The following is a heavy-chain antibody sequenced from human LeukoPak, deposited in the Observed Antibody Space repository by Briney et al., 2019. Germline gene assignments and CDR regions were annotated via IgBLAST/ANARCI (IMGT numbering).Heavy chain of an antibody. CDR3: ARGRISDCSSTSCYIDNWFDP. D-gene: IGHD2-2*02. Sequence: ASVKVSCKASGYTFTSYDINWVRQATGQGLEWMGWMNPNSGNTGYAQKFQGRATMTRNTSISTAYMELSSLRSEDTAVYYCARGRISDCSSTSCYIDNWFDPWGQGTLVTVSS. CDR1: GYTFTSYD. CDR2: MNPNSGNT. V-gene: IGHV1-8*01. J-gene: IGHJ5*02.